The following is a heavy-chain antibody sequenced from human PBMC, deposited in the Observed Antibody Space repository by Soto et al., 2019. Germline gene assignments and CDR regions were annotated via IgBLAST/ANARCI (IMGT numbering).Heavy chain of an antibody. V-gene: IGHV1-3*01. CDR2: INADNGNT. CDR1: GYTFTSYA. J-gene: IGHJ6*02. CDR3: ASSHLNYYYYYGMDV. D-gene: IGHD3-3*02. Sequence: ASVKVSCKASGYTFTSYAMHWVRQAPGQRLEWMGWINADNGNTKYSQKFQGRVTITRDTSASTAYMELSSLRSEDTAVYYCASSHLNYYYYYGMDVWGQGTTVTVSS.